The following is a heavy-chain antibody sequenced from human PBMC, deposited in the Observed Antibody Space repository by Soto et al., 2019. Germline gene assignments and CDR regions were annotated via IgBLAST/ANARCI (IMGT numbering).Heavy chain of an antibody. J-gene: IGHJ5*02. V-gene: IGHV4-30-4*01. CDR2: IYHSGST. D-gene: IGHD6-6*01. CDR1: GGSISSGDYY. Sequence: QVQLQESGPGLVKPSQTLSLTCTVSGGSISSGDYYWSWIRQPPGKGLEWIGYIYHSGSTYYNPSLKSRVTISVDTSKNQFSLKLSSVTAADTAGYYCASERPDGARLDPWGQGTLVTVSS. CDR3: ASERPDGARLDP.